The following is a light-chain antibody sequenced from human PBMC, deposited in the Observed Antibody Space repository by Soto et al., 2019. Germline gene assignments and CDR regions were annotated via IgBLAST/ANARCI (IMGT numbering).Light chain of an antibody. CDR3: QQSFTAPIT. CDR2: GSS. V-gene: IGKV1-39*01. Sequence: DIQMTQSPSSLSASVGDRVTVTCRTSQSISNHLNWYQQKPGEAPKLLIYGSSSLHYGVPSRFSGSGSGSAFTLPISSLQPEDSATYYCQQSFTAPITFGQGTRLEIQ. J-gene: IGKJ5*01. CDR1: QSISNH.